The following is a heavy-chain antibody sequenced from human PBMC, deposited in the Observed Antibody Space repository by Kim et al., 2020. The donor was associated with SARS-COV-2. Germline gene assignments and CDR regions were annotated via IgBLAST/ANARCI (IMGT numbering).Heavy chain of an antibody. CDR2: IYYSGST. Sequence: SETLSLTCTVSGGSISSGDYYWSWIRQPPGKGPEWIGYIYYSGSTYYNPSLKSRVTISVDTSKNQFSLKLSSVTAADTAVYYCARSYYYGSGGMNWFDPWGQGTLVTVSS. J-gene: IGHJ5*02. CDR1: GGSISSGDYY. V-gene: IGHV4-30-4*01. CDR3: ARSYYYGSGGMNWFDP. D-gene: IGHD3-10*01.